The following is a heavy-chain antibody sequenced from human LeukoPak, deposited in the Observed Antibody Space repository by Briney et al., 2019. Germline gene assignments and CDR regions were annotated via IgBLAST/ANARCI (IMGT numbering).Heavy chain of an antibody. V-gene: IGHV3-23*01. Sequence: GGSLRLSCAASEFTFSNYAMNWVRQAPGKGLEWVSGISGGGGSTYYADSVKGRFTIPRDNSKNTLYLQLDSLRAEDTALYYCAKGSGINHYHWIDPWGQGTLVTVSS. CDR3: AKGSGINHYHWIDP. CDR1: EFTFSNYA. CDR2: ISGGGGST. D-gene: IGHD1-14*01. J-gene: IGHJ5*02.